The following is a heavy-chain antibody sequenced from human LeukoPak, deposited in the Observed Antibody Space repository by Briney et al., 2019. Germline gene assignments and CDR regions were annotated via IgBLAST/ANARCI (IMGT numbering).Heavy chain of an antibody. Sequence: ASVKVSCKASGYTFTGYYMHWVRQAPGQGLEWMGWINPNSGNTGYAQKFQGRVTMTRNTSISTAYMELSSLRSEDTAVYYCARGEYCSGGSCYSDGMDVWGQGTTVTVSS. D-gene: IGHD2-15*01. CDR1: GYTFTGYY. V-gene: IGHV1-8*02. CDR3: ARGEYCSGGSCYSDGMDV. J-gene: IGHJ6*02. CDR2: INPNSGNT.